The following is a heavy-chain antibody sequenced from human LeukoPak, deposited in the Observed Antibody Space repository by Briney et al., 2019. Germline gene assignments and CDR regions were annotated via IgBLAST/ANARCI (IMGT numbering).Heavy chain of an antibody. J-gene: IGHJ6*03. CDR1: GYTFTNYG. D-gene: IGHD3-3*01. CDR3: ARGEGEGITISLGGYYYYMDV. Sequence: ASVKVSCKTSGYTFTNYGVSWVRQAPGQGLEWMGWISAYNGYTNYAQKLQVRVTMTTDTSTSTAYMELRSLRSDDTAVYYCARGEGEGITISLGGYYYYMDVWGKGTTVTVSS. CDR2: ISAYNGYT. V-gene: IGHV1-18*01.